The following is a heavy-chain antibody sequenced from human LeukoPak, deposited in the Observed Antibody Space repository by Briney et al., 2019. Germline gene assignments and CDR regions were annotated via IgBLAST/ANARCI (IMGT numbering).Heavy chain of an antibody. J-gene: IGHJ4*02. Sequence: GSLRLSCAASGFTFSSSAMSWVRQVPGKGLEWVSGISASGGSTYYADSVRGRFTISRDNSKNTLYVQMNSLRDEDTAVHYCAKDQRWESPHYLDSWGQGTLVTVSS. V-gene: IGHV3-23*01. D-gene: IGHD1-26*01. CDR2: ISASGGST. CDR3: AKDQRWESPHYLDS. CDR1: GFTFSSSA.